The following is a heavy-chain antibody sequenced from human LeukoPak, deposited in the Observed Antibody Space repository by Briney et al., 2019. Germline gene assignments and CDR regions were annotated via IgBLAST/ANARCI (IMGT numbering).Heavy chain of an antibody. V-gene: IGHV4-59*08. Sequence: TASETLSLTCTVSGGSISSYYWSWIRQPPGKGLEWIGYIYYSGSTNYNPSLKSRVTISVDTSKNQFSLKLSSVTAADTAVYYCASYGSSSSGRYFDYWGQGTLVTVSS. CDR2: IYYSGST. CDR1: GGSISSYY. J-gene: IGHJ4*02. CDR3: ASYGSSSSGRYFDY. D-gene: IGHD6-6*01.